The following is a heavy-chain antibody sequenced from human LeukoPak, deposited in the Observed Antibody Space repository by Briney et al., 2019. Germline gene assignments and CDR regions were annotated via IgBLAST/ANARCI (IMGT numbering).Heavy chain of an antibody. Sequence: ASVKVSCKASGYTFTSYYMHWVRQAPGQGLEWMGIINPSGGSTSYAQKFQGRVTMTRDRSTSTVYMELSSLRSEDTAVYYCAREGLVWFGESSQNWFDPWGQGTLVTVSS. J-gene: IGHJ5*02. CDR2: INPSGGST. D-gene: IGHD3-10*01. V-gene: IGHV1-46*01. CDR3: AREGLVWFGESSQNWFDP. CDR1: GYTFTSYY.